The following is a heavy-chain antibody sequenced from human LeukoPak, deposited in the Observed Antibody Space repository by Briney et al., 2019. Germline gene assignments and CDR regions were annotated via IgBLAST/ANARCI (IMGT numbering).Heavy chain of an antibody. V-gene: IGHV3-30-3*01. D-gene: IGHD6-13*01. Sequence: PGRSLRLSCAASGFTFSSYAMHWVRQAPGKGLEWVAVISYDGSNKYYADSVKGRFTISRDNSKNTLYLQMNSLRAEDAAVYYCARDQEYSSSWLGDFDYWGQGTLVTVSS. CDR2: ISYDGSNK. CDR3: ARDQEYSSSWLGDFDY. J-gene: IGHJ4*02. CDR1: GFTFSSYA.